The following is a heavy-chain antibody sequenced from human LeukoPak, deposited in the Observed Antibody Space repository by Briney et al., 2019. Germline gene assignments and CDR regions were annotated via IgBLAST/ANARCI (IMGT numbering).Heavy chain of an antibody. D-gene: IGHD6-13*01. CDR2: IYSGGST. J-gene: IGHJ3*02. CDR3: ARALPSSLFAFDI. Sequence: GRSLRLSCAASGFTVSSNYMSWVRQAPGKGLEWVSVIYSGGSTYYADSVKGRFTISRDNSKNTLYLQMNSLRAEDTAVYYCARALPSSLFAFDIWGQGTMVTVSS. V-gene: IGHV3-53*01. CDR1: GFTVSSNY.